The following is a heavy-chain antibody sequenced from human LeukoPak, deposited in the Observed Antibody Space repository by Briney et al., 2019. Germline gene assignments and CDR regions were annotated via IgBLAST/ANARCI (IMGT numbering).Heavy chain of an antibody. CDR3: AKDQGSLTRSWYTGY. J-gene: IGHJ4*02. D-gene: IGHD6-13*01. CDR2: INPYSGDT. V-gene: IGHV1-2*06. CDR1: GYTFTGYH. Sequence: ASVKVSCKASGYTFTGYHIHWVRQAPGQGLEWMGRINPYSGDTNFAQKFQGRVTMTRDTSITTAYMDLSSLTPDDTAVYFCAKDQGSLTRSWYTGYWGQGTQVTVSS.